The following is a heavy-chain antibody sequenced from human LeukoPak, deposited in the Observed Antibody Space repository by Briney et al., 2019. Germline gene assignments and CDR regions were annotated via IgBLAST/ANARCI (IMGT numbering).Heavy chain of an antibody. D-gene: IGHD3-3*01. CDR3: ASTLTIKDIPPEGY. V-gene: IGHV1-46*01. CDR2: INTSGGST. Sequence: ASVKVSCKSSGYTFTSYYMHWVRQAPGQGIERMGIINTSGGSTSYAQKFQGRVTMTRDTSTRTVYMELSSLRSEDTAVYYCASTLTIKDIPPEGYWGQGTLVTVSS. J-gene: IGHJ4*02. CDR1: GYTFTSYY.